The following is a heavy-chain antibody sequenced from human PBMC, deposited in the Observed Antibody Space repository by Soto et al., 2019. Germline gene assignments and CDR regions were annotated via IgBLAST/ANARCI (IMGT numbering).Heavy chain of an antibody. D-gene: IGHD4-17*01. CDR1: ASTFTGYT. Sequence: GPEVKEPGASVKVSCKASASTFTGYTINWVRQAPGQGLEWMGWISTFNGNTKYAGNFEGRATMTTNTSTTTAYMELTSLTFDDTAVYFCARGTVTSGRWFGPWGQGTLVSVSS. J-gene: IGHJ5*02. CDR3: ARGTVTSGRWFGP. V-gene: IGHV1-18*04. CDR2: ISTFNGNT.